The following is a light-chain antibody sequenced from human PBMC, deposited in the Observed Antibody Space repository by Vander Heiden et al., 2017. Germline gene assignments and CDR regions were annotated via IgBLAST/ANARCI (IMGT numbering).Light chain of an antibody. CDR1: QRVSSSY. J-gene: IGKJ1*01. CDR3: QKGGDSTGT. V-gene: IGKV3-20*01. Sequence: EAVLTQSPGTLSLSPGERATLSCRASQRVSSSYLAWYQQKPGQAPRLLIYGTSNRATGTPDRFSGSGFGTDFTLSISRLEPEDFAVYYCQKGGDSTGTFGQGTKVEIK. CDR2: GTS.